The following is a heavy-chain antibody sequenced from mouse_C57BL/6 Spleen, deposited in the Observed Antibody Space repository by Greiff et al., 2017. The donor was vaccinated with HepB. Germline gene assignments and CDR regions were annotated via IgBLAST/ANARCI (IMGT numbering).Heavy chain of an antibody. CDR3: AISLFITTVVGGTFDY. CDR2: IHPSDSDT. Sequence: QVHVKQPGAELVKPGASVKVSCKASGYTFTSYWMHWVKQRPGQGLEWIGRIHPSDSDTNYNQKFKGKATLTVDKSSSTAYMQLSSLTSEDSAVYYCAISLFITTVVGGTFDYWGQGTTLTVSS. V-gene: IGHV1-74*01. D-gene: IGHD1-1*01. CDR1: GYTFTSYW. J-gene: IGHJ2*01.